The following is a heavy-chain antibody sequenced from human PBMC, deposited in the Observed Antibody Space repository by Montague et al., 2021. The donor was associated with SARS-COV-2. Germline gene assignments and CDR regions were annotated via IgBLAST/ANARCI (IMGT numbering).Heavy chain of an antibody. V-gene: IGHV3-48*03. CDR3: ARDRSYYDILTGYYTICYFDY. CDR2: ISSSGSTI. D-gene: IGHD3-9*01. Sequence: SLRLSCAASGFTFSSYEMNWVRQAPGKGLEWVSSISSSGSTIYYADSVKCRFTISRDNAKNSLYLQMNSLRAEDTAVYYCARDRSYYDILTGYYTICYFDYWGQGTLVTVSS. J-gene: IGHJ4*02. CDR1: GFTFSSYE.